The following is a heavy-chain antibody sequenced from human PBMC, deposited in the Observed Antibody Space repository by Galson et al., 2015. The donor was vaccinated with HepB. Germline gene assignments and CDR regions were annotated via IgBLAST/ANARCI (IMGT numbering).Heavy chain of an antibody. CDR1: GYTFTSYY. CDR3: ARESRDGYNLGAFDI. D-gene: IGHD5-24*01. J-gene: IGHJ3*02. V-gene: IGHV1-46*01. CDR2: INPSGGST. Sequence: SVKVSCKASGYTFTSYYMHWVRQAPGQGLEWMGIINPSGGSTSYAQRFQGRVTMTRDTSTSTVYMELSSLRAEDTAVYYCARESRDGYNLGAFDIWGQGTMVTVSS.